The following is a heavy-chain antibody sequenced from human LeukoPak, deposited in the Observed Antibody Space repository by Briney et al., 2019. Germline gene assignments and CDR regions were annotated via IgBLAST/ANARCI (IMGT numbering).Heavy chain of an antibody. J-gene: IGHJ4*02. CDR2: IKHDGSEK. Sequence: GGTLRLSCAASGFTFSSYGMSWVRQAPGKGLEWVASIKHDGSEKYYVDSVKGRFTISRDNAKNSLYLQMNSLRAEDTAVYYCARDQTPFVWGQGTLVTVSS. V-gene: IGHV3-7*01. CDR1: GFTFSSYG. CDR3: ARDQTPFV.